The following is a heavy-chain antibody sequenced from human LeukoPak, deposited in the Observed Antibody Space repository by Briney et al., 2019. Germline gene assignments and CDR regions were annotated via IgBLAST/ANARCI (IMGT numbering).Heavy chain of an antibody. Sequence: PSETLSLTCTVSGGSISSPYWSCVRQPPGQGLEWLAYIYDSGNTNYNPSLKSRLSISMDTSKNQFSLNLTSVTSADTAVYYCAIEVLQGSSQGMDVWGKGTTVIVSS. CDR3: AIEVLQGSSQGMDV. CDR2: IYDSGNT. D-gene: IGHD3-3*01. J-gene: IGHJ6*04. CDR1: GGSISSPY. V-gene: IGHV4-59*11.